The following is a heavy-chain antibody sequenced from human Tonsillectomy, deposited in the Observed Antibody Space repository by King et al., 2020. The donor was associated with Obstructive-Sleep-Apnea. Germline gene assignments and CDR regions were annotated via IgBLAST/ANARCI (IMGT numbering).Heavy chain of an antibody. Sequence: VQLVESGAEVKKPGASVKVSCKASGYTFTSYYMHWVRQAPGQGLEWMGIINPSGGSTSYAQKFQGRVTMTRDTSTSTVYMELSSLRSEDTAVYYCARGGGSDTAMVDRDYFDYWGQGTLVTVSS. CDR1: GYTFTSYY. J-gene: IGHJ4*02. CDR2: INPSGGST. V-gene: IGHV1-46*01. D-gene: IGHD5-18*01. CDR3: ARGGGSDTAMVDRDYFDY.